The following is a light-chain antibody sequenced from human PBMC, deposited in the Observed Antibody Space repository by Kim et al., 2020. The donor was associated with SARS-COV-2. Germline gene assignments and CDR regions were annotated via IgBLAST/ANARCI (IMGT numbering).Light chain of an antibody. J-gene: IGKJ2*01. CDR3: QQYGRSPSYT. V-gene: IGKV3-20*01. CDR2: GTS. CDR1: QTLTSSY. Sequence: PGERATLSCRASQTLTSSYVAWYQQKPGQAPRLLIYGTSTRATGIADRFSGSGSGTDYTLTISRLESEDSAVYYCQQYGRSPSYTFGQGTKLEI.